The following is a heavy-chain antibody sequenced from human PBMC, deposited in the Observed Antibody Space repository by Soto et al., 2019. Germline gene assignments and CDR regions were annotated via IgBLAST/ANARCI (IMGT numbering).Heavy chain of an antibody. CDR2: IKHDGSEK. CDR1: GFTFSSYW. CDR3: ARQGGRRTYYYYYGMEV. D-gene: IGHD3-16*01. Sequence: EVQLVESGGGLVQPGGSLRLSCTASGFTFSSYWMSWVRQAPGKGLEWVANIKHDGSEKNYVDSVKGRFTISTDNAKNSVFLQMNSLRAEDTAVYYCARQGGRRTYYYYYGMEVWGQGTTVTVYS. J-gene: IGHJ6*02. V-gene: IGHV3-7*01.